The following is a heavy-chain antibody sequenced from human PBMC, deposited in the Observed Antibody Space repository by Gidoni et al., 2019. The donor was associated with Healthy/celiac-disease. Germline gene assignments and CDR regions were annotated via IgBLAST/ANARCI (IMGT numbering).Heavy chain of an antibody. Sequence: GRFTISRDNDKNSLYLQMNSLRAEDTAVYYCARVKDYGDSPGDYWGQGTLVTVSS. J-gene: IGHJ4*02. D-gene: IGHD4-17*01. V-gene: IGHV3-11*06. CDR3: ARVKDYGDSPGDY.